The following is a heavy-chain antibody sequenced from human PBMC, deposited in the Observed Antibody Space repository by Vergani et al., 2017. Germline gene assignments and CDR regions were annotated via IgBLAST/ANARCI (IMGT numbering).Heavy chain of an antibody. Sequence: QVQLVESGGGVVQPGRSLRLSCAASGFTFSSYGMHWVRQAPGKGLEWVAVISYDGSNKYYADSVKGRFTMSRDNSKNTLYLQMNSLRAEDTAVYYCARPNSGSDLGGIDYWGQGTLVTVSS. V-gene: IGHV3-30*03. CDR3: ARPNSGSDLGGIDY. CDR1: GFTFSSYG. J-gene: IGHJ4*02. CDR2: ISYDGSNK. D-gene: IGHD1-26*01.